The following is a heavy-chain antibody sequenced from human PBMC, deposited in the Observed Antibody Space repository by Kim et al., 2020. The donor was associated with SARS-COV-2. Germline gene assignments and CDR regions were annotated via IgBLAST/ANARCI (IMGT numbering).Heavy chain of an antibody. J-gene: IGHJ6*02. V-gene: IGHV3-48*03. D-gene: IGHD2-2*01. CDR2: ISSAGSNI. CDR1: GFTFRTYE. CDR3: ARITSRGSYYGMDV. Sequence: GGSLRLSCAASGFTFRTYEMNWVRQAPGKGLEWISYISSAGSNIYYADSVKGRFTISRDNARNSLYLQMNSLRAEDTAVYYCARITSRGSYYGMDVWGQG.